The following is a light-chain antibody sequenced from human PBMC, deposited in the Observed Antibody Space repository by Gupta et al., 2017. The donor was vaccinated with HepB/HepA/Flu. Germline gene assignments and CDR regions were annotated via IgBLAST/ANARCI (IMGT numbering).Light chain of an antibody. V-gene: IGKV4-1*01. Sequence: MMMTQPPDSLAVLLGQTSTINCKSSQNILSTSNNKNYLAWYQQKPGQPPILLISWASIRESGVPDRFSGSGSGTDFTLTISGLQAEDVAIYYCQQYYNTPCTFGQGTKVEIK. J-gene: IGKJ2*02. CDR2: WAS. CDR1: QNILSTSNNKNY. CDR3: QQYYNTPCT.